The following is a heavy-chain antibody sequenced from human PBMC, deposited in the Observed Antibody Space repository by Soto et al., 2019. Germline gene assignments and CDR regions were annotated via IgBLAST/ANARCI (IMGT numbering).Heavy chain of an antibody. J-gene: IGHJ6*03. Sequence: PSETLSLTCTVSGGSISSYYWSWIRQPPGKGLEWIGYIYYSGSTNYNPSLKSRVTISVDTSKNQFSLKLSSVTAADTAVYYCAGLIAARYYYYMDVWGKGTTVTVSS. CDR2: IYYSGST. CDR3: AGLIAARYYYYMDV. V-gene: IGHV4-59*01. D-gene: IGHD6-6*01. CDR1: GGSISSYY.